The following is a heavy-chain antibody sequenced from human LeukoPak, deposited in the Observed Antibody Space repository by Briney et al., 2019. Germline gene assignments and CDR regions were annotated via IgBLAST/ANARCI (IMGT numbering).Heavy chain of an antibody. CDR3: ARRNFYYGSGSYYWVY. V-gene: IGHV4-34*01. CDR1: GGSFSGYY. D-gene: IGHD3-10*01. Sequence: PSETLSLTCTVYGGSFSGYYWSWIRQPPGKGLEWIGEINHSGSTNYNPSLKSRVTISVDTSKNQSSLKLSSVTAADTAVYYCARRNFYYGSGSYYWVYWGQGTLVTVSS. CDR2: INHSGST. J-gene: IGHJ4*02.